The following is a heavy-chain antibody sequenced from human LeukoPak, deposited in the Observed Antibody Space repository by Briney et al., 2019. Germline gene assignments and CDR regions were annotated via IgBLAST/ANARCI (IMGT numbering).Heavy chain of an antibody. J-gene: IGHJ3*02. V-gene: IGHV3-33*06. D-gene: IGHD2-2*01. CDR2: IWYDGSNK. CDR3: AKVGYCSSTSCYAFDI. CDR1: GFTFSSYG. Sequence: PGGSLRLSCAASGFTFSSYGMHWVRQAPGKGLEWVAVIWYDGSNKYYADSVKGRFTISRDNSKNTLYLQMNSLRAEDTAVYYCAKVGYCSSTSCYAFDIWGQGTMVTVSS.